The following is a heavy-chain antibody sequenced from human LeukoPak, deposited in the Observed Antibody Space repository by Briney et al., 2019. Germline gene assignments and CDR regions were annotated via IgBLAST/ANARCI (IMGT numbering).Heavy chain of an antibody. CDR1: GYTFTGYY. D-gene: IGHD5-18*01. V-gene: IGHV1-69*13. Sequence: ASVKVSCKASGYTFTGYYMHWVRQAPGQGLEWMGGIIPIFGTANYAQKFQGRVTITADESTSTAYMELSSLRSEDTAVYYCARVATGYGYIDYWGQEPWSPSPQ. J-gene: IGHJ4*01. CDR3: ARVATGYGYIDY. CDR2: IIPIFGTA.